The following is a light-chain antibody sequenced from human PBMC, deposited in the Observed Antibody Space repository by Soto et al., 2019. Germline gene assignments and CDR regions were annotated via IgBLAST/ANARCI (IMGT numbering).Light chain of an antibody. CDR2: AVS. V-gene: IGKV3-20*01. J-gene: IGKJ5*01. Sequence: VLTQSPGTLSLSPVQRATLSCRASQSVSSSSVAWYRQRPGQAPRLLIYAVSSRAIDTPDRFSGSGSGTDFTLTISRLEPEDFAVYYCQQYGSSITFGQGTRLEI. CDR3: QQYGSSIT. CDR1: QSVSSSS.